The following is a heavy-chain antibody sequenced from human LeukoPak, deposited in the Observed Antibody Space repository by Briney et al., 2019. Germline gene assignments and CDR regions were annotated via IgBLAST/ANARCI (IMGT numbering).Heavy chain of an antibody. CDR2: INTNTGNP. Sequence: ASVKVSCRASGYTFTSYAMNWVRQAPGQGLEWMGWINTNTGNPTYAQGFTGRFVFSLDTSVSTAYLQISSLKAEDTAVYYCARAPMVRGAWGLNWFDPWGQGTLVTVSS. V-gene: IGHV7-4-1*02. CDR3: ARAPMVRGAWGLNWFDP. J-gene: IGHJ5*02. D-gene: IGHD3-10*01. CDR1: GYTFTSYA.